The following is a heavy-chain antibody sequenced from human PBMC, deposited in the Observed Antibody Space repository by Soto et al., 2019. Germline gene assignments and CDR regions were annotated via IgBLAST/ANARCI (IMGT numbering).Heavy chain of an antibody. Sequence: GGSLRLSCAASGFTFSSYAMSWVRQAPGKGLEWVSAISGSGGSTYYADSVKGRFTISRDNSKNTLYLQMNSLRAEDTAVYYCAKDIRRSGDDLYYYYYYGMDVWGQGTTVTVSS. CDR1: GFTFSSYA. V-gene: IGHV3-23*01. D-gene: IGHD5-12*01. CDR3: AKDIRRSGDDLYYYYYYGMDV. J-gene: IGHJ6*02. CDR2: ISGSGGST.